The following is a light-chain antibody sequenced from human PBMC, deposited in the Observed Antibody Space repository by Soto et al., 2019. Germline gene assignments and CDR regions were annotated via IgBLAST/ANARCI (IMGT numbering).Light chain of an antibody. CDR1: QSISSY. CDR2: AAS. Sequence: DIQMTQSSSSLSASVGGRVTITCRASQSISSYLNWYQQKPGKAPKLLIYAASSLQSGVPSRFSGSGSGTDFTLTISSLQPEDFATYYCQQSYSTPRTFGQGTKVDIK. CDR3: QQSYSTPRT. J-gene: IGKJ1*01. V-gene: IGKV1-39*01.